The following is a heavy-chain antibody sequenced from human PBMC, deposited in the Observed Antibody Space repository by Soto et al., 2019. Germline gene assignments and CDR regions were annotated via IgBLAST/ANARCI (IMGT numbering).Heavy chain of an antibody. CDR2: ISAYNGNT. J-gene: IGHJ6*02. D-gene: IGHD5-12*01. V-gene: IGHV1-18*01. Sequence: QVQLVQSGAEVKKPGASVKVSCKASGYTFTSYGISSVRQAPGQGLEWMGWISAYNGNTNYAQKLQGRVTMTTDTSTSTAYMELRSLRSDDTAVYYCARTTQRWLQFIYYYGMDVWGQGTTVTVSS. CDR1: GYTFTSYG. CDR3: ARTTQRWLQFIYYYGMDV.